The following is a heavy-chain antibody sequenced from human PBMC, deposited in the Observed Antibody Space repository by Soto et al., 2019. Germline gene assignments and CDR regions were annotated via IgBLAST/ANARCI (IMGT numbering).Heavy chain of an antibody. J-gene: IGHJ6*02. CDR1: GFTFISYA. V-gene: IGHV3-30-3*01. CDR2: ISFDGSTE. D-gene: IGHD3-10*01. Sequence: QVQLVESGGGVVQPGRSLRLSCAASGFTFISYAMHWVRQAPGKGLEWVAVISFDGSTEYYADSVTGRFTISRDNSKNTVYLQMNSLRSEDTAVYYCARSRHGSGSYTHFYYGLDVWGQGTTVTVSS. CDR3: ARSRHGSGSYTHFYYGLDV.